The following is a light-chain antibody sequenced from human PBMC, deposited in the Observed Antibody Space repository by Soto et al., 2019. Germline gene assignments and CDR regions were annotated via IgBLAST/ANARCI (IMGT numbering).Light chain of an antibody. Sequence: DIPMTQSPSSLSASVGDRVTINCRASQSIGSYLSWYQQKPGVAPKLLIYAASSLQSGVPSRFSGSGSGTDFTLTISSLQPEDFATYHCQQSYSTPWTFGQGTKVEIK. J-gene: IGKJ1*01. CDR1: QSIGSY. CDR3: QQSYSTPWT. V-gene: IGKV1-39*01. CDR2: AAS.